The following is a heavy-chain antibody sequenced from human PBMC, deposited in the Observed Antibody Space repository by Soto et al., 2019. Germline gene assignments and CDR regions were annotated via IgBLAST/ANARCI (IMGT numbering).Heavy chain of an antibody. CDR3: ARDPGSGWYGAFDI. CDR1: GGSISSGGYY. J-gene: IGHJ3*02. Sequence: SETLSLTCTVSGGSISSGGYYWSWIRQHPGKGLEWIGYIYYSGSTYYNPSLKSRVTISVDTSKNQFSLKLSSVTAADTAVYYCARDPGSGWYGAFDIWGQGTMVTVS. CDR2: IYYSGST. D-gene: IGHD6-19*01. V-gene: IGHV4-31*03.